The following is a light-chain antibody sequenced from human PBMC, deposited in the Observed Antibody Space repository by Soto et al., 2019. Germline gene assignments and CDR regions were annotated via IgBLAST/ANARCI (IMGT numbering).Light chain of an antibody. CDR1: SSDVGGYNY. J-gene: IGLJ1*01. Sequence: QSVLTQPRSVSGSPGQSVTISCTGTSSDVGGYNYVSWYQQHPGKAPKVMIYDVSARPSGVPDRFSGSKSGNTASLTISGLQAEDEADYYCCSYAGSPRYVFGTGTKLTVL. CDR3: CSYAGSPRYV. V-gene: IGLV2-11*01. CDR2: DVS.